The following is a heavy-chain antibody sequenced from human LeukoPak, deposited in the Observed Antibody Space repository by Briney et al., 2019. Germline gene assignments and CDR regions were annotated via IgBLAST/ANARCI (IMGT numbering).Heavy chain of an antibody. J-gene: IGHJ2*01. CDR2: IYYSGST. D-gene: IGHD3-22*01. CDR1: GGSISSSSYY. Sequence: SETLSLTCIVSGGSISSSSYYWGWIRQPPGKGLEWIGSIYYSGSTYYNPSLKSRATISVDTSKNQFSLKLSSVTAADTAVYSCARRPYDSSGYYYVNWFFDLWGRGTLVTVSS. CDR3: ARRPYDSSGYYYVNWFFDL. V-gene: IGHV4-39*01.